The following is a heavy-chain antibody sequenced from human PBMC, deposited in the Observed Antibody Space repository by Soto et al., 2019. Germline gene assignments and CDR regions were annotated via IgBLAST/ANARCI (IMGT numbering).Heavy chain of an antibody. D-gene: IGHD3-16*01. Sequence: ASVKVSCKASGYTFTGYYMHWVRQAPGQGLEWMGWINPNSGGTNYAQKFQGWVTMTRDTSISTAYMELSRLRSDDTAVYYCARAGEGGRYYFDYWGQGTLVTVSS. J-gene: IGHJ4*02. V-gene: IGHV1-2*04. CDR3: ARAGEGGRYYFDY. CDR1: GYTFTGYY. CDR2: INPNSGGT.